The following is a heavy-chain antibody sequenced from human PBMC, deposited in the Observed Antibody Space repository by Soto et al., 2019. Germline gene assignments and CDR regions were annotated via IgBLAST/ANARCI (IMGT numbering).Heavy chain of an antibody. CDR1: GFTFSNAW. CDR3: SHPDSRSYYYYYRVEV. D-gene: IGHD6-6*01. CDR2: IKSKTDGGRT. V-gene: IGHV3-15*01. Sequence: EVSLRLSCAASGFTFSNAWMSWVRQAPGKGLEWVVRIKSKTDGGRTDYAAPVKGRFPISRDGSKNTQYLQINSLKTEDTAVYYCSHPDSRSYYYYYRVEVWGEGTKVSVAS. J-gene: IGHJ6*01.